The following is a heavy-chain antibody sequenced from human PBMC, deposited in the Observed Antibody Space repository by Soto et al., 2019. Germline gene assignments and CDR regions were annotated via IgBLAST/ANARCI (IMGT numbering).Heavy chain of an antibody. V-gene: IGHV2-5*02. J-gene: IGHJ4*02. D-gene: IGHD5-12*01. Sequence: QITLKESGPTLVRPPQTLTLTCTFSGFSLTSGVGVGWIRQPPGKALEWLALIYWDDDKRYSPSLKNRLTITKDTSKNHVVLTMTNVGPVDRATYFCAHIDPEIVTVGGHGGFDYWGQGTLVTVSS. CDR2: IYWDDDK. CDR3: AHIDPEIVTVGGHGGFDY. CDR1: GFSLTSGVG.